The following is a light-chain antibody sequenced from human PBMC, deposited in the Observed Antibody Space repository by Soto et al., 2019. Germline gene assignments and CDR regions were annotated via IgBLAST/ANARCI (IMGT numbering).Light chain of an antibody. CDR2: DAS. Sequence: EIVVTQSPATLSLSPGERATLSCRASQSVSSYLAWYQQKPGQAPRLLIYDASNRATGIPARFSGSGSGTDFTLTISSLEPEDIAVYYCQQRSNWRVTFGGGTKVDIK. V-gene: IGKV3-11*01. CDR3: QQRSNWRVT. CDR1: QSVSSY. J-gene: IGKJ4*01.